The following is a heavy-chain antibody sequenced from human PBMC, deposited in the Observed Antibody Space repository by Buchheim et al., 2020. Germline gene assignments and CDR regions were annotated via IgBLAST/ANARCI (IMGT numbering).Heavy chain of an antibody. J-gene: IGHJ5*02. CDR3: ARHSIAARPGQRWFDP. V-gene: IGHV4-39*01. CDR1: GGSISSSSYY. Sequence: QLQLQESGPGLVKPSETLSLTCTVSGGSISSSSYYWGWLRQPPGKGLEWIGSIYYSGSTYYNPSLKSRVTISVDTSKNQFSLKLSSVTAANTAVYYSARHSIAARPGQRWFDPWGQGTL. D-gene: IGHD6-6*01. CDR2: IYYSGST.